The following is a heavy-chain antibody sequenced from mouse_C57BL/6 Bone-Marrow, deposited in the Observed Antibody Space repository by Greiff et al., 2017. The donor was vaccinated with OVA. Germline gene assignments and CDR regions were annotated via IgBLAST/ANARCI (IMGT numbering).Heavy chain of an antibody. J-gene: IGHJ4*01. CDR3: ARDYGSRYYYAMDY. CDR1: GYTFTSYW. V-gene: IGHV1-69*01. CDR2: IDPSDSYT. Sequence: LQQPGAELVMPGASVKLSCKASGYTFTSYWMHWVKQRPGQGLEWIGEIDPSDSYTNYNQKFKGKSTLTVDKSSSTAYMQLGSLTSEDSAVYYCARDYGSRYYYAMDYWGQGTSVTVSS. D-gene: IGHD1-1*01.